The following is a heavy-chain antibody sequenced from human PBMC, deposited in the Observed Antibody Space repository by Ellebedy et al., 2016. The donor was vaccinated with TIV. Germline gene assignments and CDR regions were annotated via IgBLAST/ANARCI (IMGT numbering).Heavy chain of an antibody. V-gene: IGHV4-59*01. Sequence: SETLSLTXSVSGGSITDYYWTWLRQTPEKHWQWIGYIYYDRTTHFNPALQSRVAMSLDASKSQISLTLTSVTAADTATYFCAKDAGSTGFWIWGQGTPVTVSP. CDR1: GGSITDYY. J-gene: IGHJ4*02. D-gene: IGHD3-3*01. CDR2: IYYDRTT. CDR3: AKDAGSTGFWI.